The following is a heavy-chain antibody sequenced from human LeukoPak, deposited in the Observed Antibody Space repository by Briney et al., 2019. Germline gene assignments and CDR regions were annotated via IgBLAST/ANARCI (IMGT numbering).Heavy chain of an antibody. D-gene: IGHD2-15*01. CDR2: INPKSGGT. CDR1: GYTFIDYH. Sequence: VAVPVSCKGSGYTFIDYHIHWVRQAPGQGLEWMGWINPKSGGTIYAQKFQGRVTMTRDTSINTAYMELSRLTSDDAAMYYCARVSCSGGTCYDMGWFDSWGQGTLVTASS. CDR3: ARVSCSGGTCYDMGWFDS. V-gene: IGHV1-2*02. J-gene: IGHJ5*01.